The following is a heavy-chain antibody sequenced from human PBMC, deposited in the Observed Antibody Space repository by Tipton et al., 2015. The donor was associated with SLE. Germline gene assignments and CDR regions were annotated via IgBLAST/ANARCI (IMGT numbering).Heavy chain of an antibody. CDR3: ARRGLYGYSGYVVAFDI. D-gene: IGHD5-12*01. V-gene: IGHV5-51*03. Sequence: QLVQSGAEVKKPGESLKISCEASGYSFTRYWIAWVRQLPGKGLEWMGVIFPADSDSTYSPSFQGQVTISADKSTNTAYLQWSSRKPSDTAIYYCARRGLYGYSGYVVAFDIGGQRTMVTVTS. J-gene: IGHJ3*02. CDR1: GYSFTRYW. CDR2: IFPADSDS.